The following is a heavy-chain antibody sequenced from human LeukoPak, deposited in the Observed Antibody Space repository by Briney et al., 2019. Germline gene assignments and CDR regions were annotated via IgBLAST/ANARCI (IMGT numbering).Heavy chain of an antibody. CDR3: AKLDCSSTSCYREFNY. J-gene: IGHJ4*02. V-gene: IGHV3-23*01. CDR1: GFTFSSYA. D-gene: IGHD2-2*02. Sequence: GGSLRLSCAASGFTFSSYAMSWVRQAPGKGLEWVSAISGSGGSTYYADSVKGRFTISRDNSKNTLCLQMNSLRAEDTAVYYCAKLDCSSTSCYREFNYWGQGTLVTVSS. CDR2: ISGSGGST.